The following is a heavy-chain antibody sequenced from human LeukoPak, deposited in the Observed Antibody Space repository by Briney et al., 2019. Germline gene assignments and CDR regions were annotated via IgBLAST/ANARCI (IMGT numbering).Heavy chain of an antibody. Sequence: SVKVSCKASGYTFTGYYMHWVRQAPGQGLEWMGRIIPILGIANYAQKFQGRVTITADKSTSTAYMELSSLRSEDTAVYYCARDGGDFYWYFDLWGRGTLVTVSS. CDR2: IIPILGIA. J-gene: IGHJ2*01. D-gene: IGHD2-21*02. CDR1: GYTFTGYY. V-gene: IGHV1-69*04. CDR3: ARDGGDFYWYFDL.